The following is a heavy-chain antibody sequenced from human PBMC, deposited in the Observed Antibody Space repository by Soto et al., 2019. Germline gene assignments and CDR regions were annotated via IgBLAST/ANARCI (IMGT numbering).Heavy chain of an antibody. CDR2: ISSSTSHT. D-gene: IGHD6-13*01. CDR1: GFTFSDYY. Sequence: QVQLVESGGGLVKRGGSLRLSCAVSGFTFSDYYMTWIRQAPGKGLEWVSYISSSTSHTNYADSVKGRFTISRDNAKNSLFLQMNSLTAEDTAVYYCARGRGAAADYFDFWGQGTLVTVSS. J-gene: IGHJ4*02. CDR3: ARGRGAAADYFDF. V-gene: IGHV3-11*05.